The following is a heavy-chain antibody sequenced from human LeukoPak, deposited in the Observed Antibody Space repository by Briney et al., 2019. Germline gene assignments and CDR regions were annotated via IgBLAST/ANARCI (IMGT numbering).Heavy chain of an antibody. D-gene: IGHD3-10*01. J-gene: IGHJ4*02. Sequence: GGSLQISCKGSGYSFTSYWIGWVRQLPGKGLEWMGIIYPGDSDTRYSPSFQGQVTISADKSISTAYLQWSSLKASDTAMYYCASSVLLWFGDPHFDYWGQGTLVTVSS. CDR2: IYPGDSDT. CDR1: GYSFTSYW. CDR3: ASSVLLWFGDPHFDY. V-gene: IGHV5-51*01.